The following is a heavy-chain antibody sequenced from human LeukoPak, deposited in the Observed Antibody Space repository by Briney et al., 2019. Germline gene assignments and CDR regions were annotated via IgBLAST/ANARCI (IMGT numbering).Heavy chain of an antibody. D-gene: IGHD6-13*01. Sequence: GGSLRLSCAASGFTFSSTSMSWVRQAPGKGLEWVSAISGSGGSTYYADSVKGRFTISRDNSKNTLYLQMNSLRAEDTAVYYCAKATHKYSSSWYYFDYWGQGTLVTVSS. CDR3: AKATHKYSSSWYYFDY. J-gene: IGHJ4*02. CDR1: GFTFSSTS. V-gene: IGHV3-23*01. CDR2: ISGSGGST.